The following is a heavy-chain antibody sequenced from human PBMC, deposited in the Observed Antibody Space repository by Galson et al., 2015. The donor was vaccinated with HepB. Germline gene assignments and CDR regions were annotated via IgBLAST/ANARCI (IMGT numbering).Heavy chain of an antibody. CDR1: GFTVSSNY. CDR3: ARAILSLRIAVAGPVYGMDV. J-gene: IGHJ6*02. Sequence: SLRLSCAASGFTVSSNYMSWVRQAPGKGLEWVSVIYRGGSTYYADSVKGRFTISRDNSKNTLYLQMNSLRAEDTAVYYCARAILSLRIAVAGPVYGMDVWGQGTTVTVSS. D-gene: IGHD6-19*01. V-gene: IGHV3-66*01. CDR2: IYRGGST.